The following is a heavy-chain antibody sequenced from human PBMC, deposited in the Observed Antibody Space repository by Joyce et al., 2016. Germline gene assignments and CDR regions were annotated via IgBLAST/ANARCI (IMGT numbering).Heavy chain of an antibody. V-gene: IGHV1-18*04. J-gene: IGHJ4*02. CDR3: AGVGLPASGHYRRVDG. CDR2: IRDYNGNT. Sequence: QSPSVQAGGEVTKPGASVKVSCRSFGYRFSDYGIAWGRQAPGQGLEWRGWIRDYNGNTNSAQQFPGRIIIATDTSTITTYMDLRDQESDDTGVYCCAGVGLPASGHYRRVDGRGQGTLVTVSS. D-gene: IGHD3-22*01. CDR1: GYRFSDYG.